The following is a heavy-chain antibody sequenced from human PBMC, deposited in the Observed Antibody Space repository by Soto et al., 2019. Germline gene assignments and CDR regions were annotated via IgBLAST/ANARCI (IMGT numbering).Heavy chain of an antibody. CDR2: MCYSGST. D-gene: IGHD4-17*01. CDR3: ESRDYVYTFNI. CDR1: GGSVAGGGFC. Sequence: SETLSLTCTVSGGSVAGGGFCWSWIRQHPGEGLEFIGYMCYSGSTNYNPSLKSRVAISIDTSKNQFSLTLTFVTAADTAVYYCESRDYVYTFNIWGQGTMVTV. V-gene: IGHV4-31*03. J-gene: IGHJ3*02.